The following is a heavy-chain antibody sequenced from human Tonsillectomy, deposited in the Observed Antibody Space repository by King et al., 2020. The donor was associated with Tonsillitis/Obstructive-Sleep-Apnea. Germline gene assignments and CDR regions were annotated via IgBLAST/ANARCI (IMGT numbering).Heavy chain of an antibody. D-gene: IGHD2-2*02. CDR1: GGSISSSSYY. J-gene: IGHJ3*02. CDR2: IYYSGST. V-gene: IGHV4-39*01. Sequence: LQLQESGPGLVKPSETLSLTCTVSGGSISSSSYYWGWIRQPPGKGLEWIGSIYYSGSTYYNPSLKSRVTISVAPSKNQFSLKLSSVTAADTAVYYCARFCSSTSCYIGAFDIWGQGTMVTVSS. CDR3: ARFCSSTSCYIGAFDI.